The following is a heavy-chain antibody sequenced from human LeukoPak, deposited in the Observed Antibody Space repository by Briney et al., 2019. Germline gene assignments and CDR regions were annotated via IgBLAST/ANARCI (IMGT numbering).Heavy chain of an antibody. J-gene: IGHJ4*02. CDR2: FYVGGAT. D-gene: IGHD5-24*01. V-gene: IGHV3-53*01. CDR1: GFTLTNNY. CDR3: ARGDGYNFFDY. Sequence: PGGSLRLSCAVSGFTLTNNYMSWVRQAPGKGLEWVSVFYVGGATYYADSVEGRFTISRDNSENTLYLQMKSLRAEDTAVYYCARGDGYNFFDYWGQGTLVTVSS.